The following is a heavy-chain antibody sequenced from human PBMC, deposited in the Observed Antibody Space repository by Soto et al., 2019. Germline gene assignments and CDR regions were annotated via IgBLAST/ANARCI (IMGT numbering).Heavy chain of an antibody. Sequence: EVQLVESGGGLVQPGGSLRLSCAASGFTFSSYWMHWVRQAPGKGLVWVSRINSDGSSTSYADSVKGRFTISRDNAKNTLYLQMNSLRAEDTAVYYCARGFDCSGGSCYYYYYYYMDVWGKGTTVTVSS. V-gene: IGHV3-74*01. CDR3: ARGFDCSGGSCYYYYYYYMDV. J-gene: IGHJ6*03. CDR1: GFTFSSYW. D-gene: IGHD2-15*01. CDR2: INSDGSST.